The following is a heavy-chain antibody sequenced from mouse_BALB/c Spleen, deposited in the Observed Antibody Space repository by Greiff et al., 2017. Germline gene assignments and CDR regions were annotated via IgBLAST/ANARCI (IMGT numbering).Heavy chain of an antibody. V-gene: IGHV1-7*01. CDR3: ASRQLGPSAWFAY. Sequence: QVHVKQSGAELAKPGASVKMSCKASGYTFTSYWMHWVKQRPGQGLEWIGYINPSTGYTEYNQKFKDKATLTADKSSSTAYMQLSSLTSEDSAVYYCASRQLGPSAWFAYWGQGTLVTVSA. J-gene: IGHJ3*01. D-gene: IGHD3-2*01. CDR1: GYTFTSYW. CDR2: INPSTGYT.